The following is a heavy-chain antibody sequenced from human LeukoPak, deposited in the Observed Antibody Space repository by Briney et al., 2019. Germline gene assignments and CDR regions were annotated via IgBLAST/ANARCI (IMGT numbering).Heavy chain of an antibody. V-gene: IGHV3-21*01. CDR1: GFTFSIYS. J-gene: IGHJ6*02. D-gene: IGHD6-13*01. Sequence: KTGGSLRLSCAASGFTFSIYSMNRVRQAPGKGLEWVSSISSSSNYIYYADSVKGRFTISRDNAKNSLYLQLNSLRAEDTAVYYCARVGSRLFYYGMDVWGQGTTVTVSS. CDR2: ISSSSNYI. CDR3: ARVGSRLFYYGMDV.